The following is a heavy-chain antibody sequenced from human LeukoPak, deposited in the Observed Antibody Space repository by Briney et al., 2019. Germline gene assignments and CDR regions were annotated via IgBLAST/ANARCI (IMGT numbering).Heavy chain of an antibody. V-gene: IGHV3-7*01. CDR1: GFAFGSEA. CDR3: ARDFTMIVAPSGMDV. CDR2: IKQDGSEK. D-gene: IGHD3-22*01. J-gene: IGHJ6*02. Sequence: GGSLRLSCAVSGFAFGSEAMSWVRQAPGKGLEWVANIKQDGSEKYYVDSVKGRFTISRDNAKNSLYLQMNSLRAEDTAVYYCARDFTMIVAPSGMDVWGQGTTVTVSS.